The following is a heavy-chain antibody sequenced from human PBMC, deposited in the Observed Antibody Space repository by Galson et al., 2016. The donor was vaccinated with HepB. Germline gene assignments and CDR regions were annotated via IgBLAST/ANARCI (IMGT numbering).Heavy chain of an antibody. D-gene: IGHD2-2*01. J-gene: IGHJ4*02. V-gene: IGHV3-30*18. Sequence: SLRLSCAASGFSFSRYWMAWVRQAPGKGLEWVAADSMDGRRKFYADSVKGRFTISRDNSNNMLFLQMSSLRTDDTAIYYCAKRLEYCPAMGFSVDYWGQGTLVSVSS. CDR3: AKRLEYCPAMGFSVDY. CDR1: GFSFSRYW. CDR2: DSMDGRRK.